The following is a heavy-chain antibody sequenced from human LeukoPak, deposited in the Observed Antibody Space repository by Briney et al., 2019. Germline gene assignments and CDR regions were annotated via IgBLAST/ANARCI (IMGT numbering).Heavy chain of an antibody. CDR1: GFTFTNYA. CDR3: TREERGYIPAF. Sequence: GGSLRLSGAASGFTFTNYAMHWVRQTPGKGLEWVAFVSYDGSWDSYSDSVKGRFTISRDASKNTLYLQMNSLRAEDTAVYYCTREERGYIPAFWGQGTLVTVSS. CDR2: VSYDGSWD. V-gene: IGHV3-30*01. J-gene: IGHJ4*02. D-gene: IGHD3-16*02.